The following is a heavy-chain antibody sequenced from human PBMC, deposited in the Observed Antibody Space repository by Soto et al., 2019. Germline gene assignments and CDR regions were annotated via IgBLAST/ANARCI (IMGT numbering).Heavy chain of an antibody. CDR2: INHSGST. D-gene: IGHD3-10*01. J-gene: IGHJ4*02. V-gene: IGHV4-34*01. CDR1: GGSFSGYY. Sequence: SETLSLTCAVYGGSFSGYYWSWIRQPPGKGLEWIGEINHSGSTNYNPSLKSRVTISVDTSKNQFSLKLSSVTAAGTAVYYCARVRYYGSGSYGPSFDYWGQGTLVTVSS. CDR3: ARVRYYGSGSYGPSFDY.